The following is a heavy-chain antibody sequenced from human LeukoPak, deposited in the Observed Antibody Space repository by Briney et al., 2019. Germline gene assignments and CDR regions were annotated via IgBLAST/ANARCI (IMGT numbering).Heavy chain of an antibody. D-gene: IGHD1-26*01. CDR3: ARRVGDKDYFDY. J-gene: IGHJ4*02. V-gene: IGHV4-59*01. Sequence: PSETLSLTCSVSGGSLSNYYWSWIRQPPGKGLEWIGKIYYSGITRYSPSLESRVTISVDTSKDQFSLTLTSVTAADTAVYYCARRVGDKDYFDYWGQGTLVTVSS. CDR1: GGSLSNYY. CDR2: IYYSGIT.